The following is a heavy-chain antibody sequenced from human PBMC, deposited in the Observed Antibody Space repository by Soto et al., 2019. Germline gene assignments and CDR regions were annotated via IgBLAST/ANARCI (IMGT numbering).Heavy chain of an antibody. J-gene: IGHJ4*02. D-gene: IGHD5-12*01. Sequence: PGGSLRLSCAASGFTFNTYGMHWVRQAPGKGLEWVAVIWYDGGIKYYADSTRGRFTVSRDNAKNSLYLQMNSLRADDTALYYCASLEWESSGYADYWGQGTLVTVSS. V-gene: IGHV3-33*03. CDR3: ASLEWESSGYADY. CDR2: IWYDGGIK. CDR1: GFTFNTYG.